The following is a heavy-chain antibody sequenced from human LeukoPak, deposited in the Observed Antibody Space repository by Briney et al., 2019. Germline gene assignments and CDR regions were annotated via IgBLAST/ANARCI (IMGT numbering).Heavy chain of an antibody. J-gene: IGHJ3*02. CDR2: IYNGGSK. CDR1: GFTVSSNY. CDR3: ARKSPLVWGLFDAFDI. V-gene: IGHV3-53*01. Sequence: GGSLRLSCAASGFTVSSNYMSWVRQARGKGLEGVSVIYNGGSKLYADSVKGRFTISRDNSKNTLYLQMNSLRAEDTAVYYCARKSPLVWGLFDAFDIWGQGTMVTVSS. D-gene: IGHD2-21*01.